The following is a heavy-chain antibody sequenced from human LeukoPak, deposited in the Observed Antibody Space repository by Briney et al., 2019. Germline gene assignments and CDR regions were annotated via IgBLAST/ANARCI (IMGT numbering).Heavy chain of an antibody. CDR3: ARGGVTARGALDY. CDR2: INPNSAGT. V-gene: IGHV1-2*02. D-gene: IGHD2-21*02. J-gene: IGHJ4*02. Sequence: GPVKVSCKASGYTFTGYYMHWVRQAPRQGLEWMGWINPNSAGTNFAQKFQGRVTMTRDTSISTAYMELSGLRSDDTAFYYCARGGVTARGALDYWGQGTLVTVSS. CDR1: GYTFTGYY.